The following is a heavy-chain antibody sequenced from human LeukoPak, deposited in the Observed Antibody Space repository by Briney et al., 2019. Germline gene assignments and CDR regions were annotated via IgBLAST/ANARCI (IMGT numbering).Heavy chain of an antibody. D-gene: IGHD3-10*01. Sequence: PGGSLRLSCAASGGSTFRKYDLNWVRQAPGKGLEWVANIKQDGSEKYYVDSVKGRFTISRDNAKNSLYLQMNSLRAEDTAVYYCARHLNYYLDYWGQGTLVTVSS. V-gene: IGHV3-7*01. CDR2: IKQDGSEK. CDR3: ARHLNYYLDY. J-gene: IGHJ4*02. CDR1: GGSTFRKYD.